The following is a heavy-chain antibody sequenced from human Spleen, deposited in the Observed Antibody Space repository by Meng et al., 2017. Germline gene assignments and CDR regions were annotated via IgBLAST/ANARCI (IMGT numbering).Heavy chain of an antibody. CDR3: ARDEDISAAGKVFGDY. CDR1: GFTFSSYA. Sequence: GESLKISCAASGFTFSSYAINWVRQAPGKGLEWVSTISGSADYTYYADSVKGRFTISRDNSKNTVYLQMNSLRAEDTAVYYCARDEDISAAGKVFGDYWGQGTLVTVSS. D-gene: IGHD6-25*01. J-gene: IGHJ4*02. V-gene: IGHV3-23*01. CDR2: ISGSADYT.